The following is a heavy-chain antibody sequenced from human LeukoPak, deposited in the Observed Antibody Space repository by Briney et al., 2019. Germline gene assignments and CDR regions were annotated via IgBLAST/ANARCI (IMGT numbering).Heavy chain of an antibody. J-gene: IGHJ4*02. CDR3: TTDELS. CDR1: GFTFIKAW. V-gene: IGHV3-15*01. CDR2: IRSKRHGETT. Sequence: SGGSLRLSCTASGFTFIKAWMSGVRQAPGKGLKWVGRIRSKRHGETTDYAAPVKGRFTISRDDSKNTLDLQMNSLKTEDTAVYYCTTDELSWGQGTLVTVSS. D-gene: IGHD3-10*01.